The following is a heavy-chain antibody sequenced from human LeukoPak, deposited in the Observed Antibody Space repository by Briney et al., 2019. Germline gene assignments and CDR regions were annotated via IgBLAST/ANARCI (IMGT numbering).Heavy chain of an antibody. Sequence: GGSLGLSCAASGFSFSSYSMNWVRQAPGKGLEWVSSITTSSSYVYYADSVKGRFTISRDNAKNSLYLQMNSLRAEDTAVYYCARDPRSGNYYMDVWGKGTTVTVSS. CDR1: GFSFSSYS. V-gene: IGHV3-21*06. CDR2: ITTSSSYV. D-gene: IGHD3-3*01. J-gene: IGHJ6*03. CDR3: ARDPRSGNYYMDV.